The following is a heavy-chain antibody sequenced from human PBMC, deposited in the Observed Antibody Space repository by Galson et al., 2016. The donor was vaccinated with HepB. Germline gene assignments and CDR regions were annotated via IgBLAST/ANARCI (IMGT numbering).Heavy chain of an antibody. V-gene: IGHV3-48*02. D-gene: IGHD6-13*01. J-gene: IGHJ6*02. CDR3: AKDGGQQVVRWERLKKVYYYYAMDV. Sequence: SLRLSCAASGFTFSSYSMNWVRQAPGTGLEWVSCISSSGSTIFYADSVKGRFTVSRGIAKNSLYLQTNSLRDEETAMYYCAKDGGQQVVRWERLKKVYYYYAMDVWGQGTTVTVSS. CDR2: ISSSGSTI. CDR1: GFTFSSYS.